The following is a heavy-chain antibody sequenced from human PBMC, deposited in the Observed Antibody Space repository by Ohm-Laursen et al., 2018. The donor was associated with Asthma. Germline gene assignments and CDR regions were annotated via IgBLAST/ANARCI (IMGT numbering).Heavy chain of an antibody. Sequence: SLRLSCAASGFTFSSYAMHWVRQAPGKGLEWVAVISYDGSNKYYADSVKGRFTISRDNSKNTLYLQMSSLRAEDTTVYYCAREGGWEFNIVVVPAAMEDYYYGMDVWGQGTTVTVSS. V-gene: IGHV3-30-3*01. J-gene: IGHJ6*02. CDR3: AREGGWEFNIVVVPAAMEDYYYGMDV. CDR2: ISYDGSNK. CDR1: GFTFSSYA. D-gene: IGHD2-2*01.